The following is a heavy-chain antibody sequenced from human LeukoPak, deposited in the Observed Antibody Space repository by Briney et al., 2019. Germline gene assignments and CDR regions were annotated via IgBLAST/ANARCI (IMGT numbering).Heavy chain of an antibody. V-gene: IGHV3-21*01. CDR1: GFTFSSYS. Sequence: GGSLRLSCAASGFTFSSYSMNWVRQAPGKGLEWVSSISSSSSYIYYADSVKGRFTISRDNAKNSLYLQMNSLRAEDTAVYYCARVPKSMIAAAGLEFDYWGQGTLVTVSS. CDR3: ARVPKSMIAAAGLEFDY. CDR2: ISSSSSYI. J-gene: IGHJ4*02. D-gene: IGHD6-13*01.